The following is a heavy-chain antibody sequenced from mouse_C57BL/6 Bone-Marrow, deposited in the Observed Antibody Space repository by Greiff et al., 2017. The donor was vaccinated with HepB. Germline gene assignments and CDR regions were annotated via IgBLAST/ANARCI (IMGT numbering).Heavy chain of an antibody. D-gene: IGHD3-2*01. CDR2: ISSGGSYT. J-gene: IGHJ4*01. CDR3: ASQTARGYDY. Sequence: VQLKESGGDLVKPGGSLKLSCAASGFTFSSYGMSWVRQTPDKRLEWVATISSGGSYTYYPDSVKGRFTISRDNAKNTLYLQMSSLKSEDTAMYYCASQTARGYDYWGRGTSVTVSS. V-gene: IGHV5-6*01. CDR1: GFTFSSYG.